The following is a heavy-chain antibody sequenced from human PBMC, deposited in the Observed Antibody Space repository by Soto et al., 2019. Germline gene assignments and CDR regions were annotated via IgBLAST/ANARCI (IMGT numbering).Heavy chain of an antibody. CDR3: ARSIVGALGFDY. V-gene: IGHV1-69*10. CDR2: IIPILGIA. D-gene: IGHD1-26*01. Sequence: SVKVSCKASGGTFSSYTISWVRQAPGQGLEWMGGIIPILGIANYAQKFQGRVTITADKSTSTAYMELSSLRSEDTAVYYCARSIVGALGFDYWGQGTLVTVSS. J-gene: IGHJ4*02. CDR1: GGTFSSYT.